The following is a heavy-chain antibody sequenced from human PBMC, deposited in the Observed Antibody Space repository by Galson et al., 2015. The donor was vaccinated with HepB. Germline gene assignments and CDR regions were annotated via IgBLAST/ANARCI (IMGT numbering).Heavy chain of an antibody. D-gene: IGHD1-26*01. V-gene: IGHV3-74*01. Sequence: SLRLSCAASGFTVSRHWMHWVRQGPGKGLEWISRINIDGSSTAYEDSVRGRFTISRDDAKNTLYLQMNSLRVDDTAVYFCAREMNSGAYYPFDYWGPGTLVTVAS. CDR2: INIDGSST. J-gene: IGHJ4*02. CDR1: GFTVSRHW. CDR3: AREMNSGAYYPFDY.